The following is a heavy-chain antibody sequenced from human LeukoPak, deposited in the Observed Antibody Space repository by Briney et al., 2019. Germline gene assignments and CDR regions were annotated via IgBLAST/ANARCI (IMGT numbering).Heavy chain of an antibody. D-gene: IGHD3-3*01. CDR2: VSGGGHNT. Sequence: SGGSLRLSCVASGFTFSIYAMSWVRQAPGKGLEWVSVVSGGGHNTYYADSVKGRFTMSRDNSKRTVYLQMNSLRAEDTAVYYCAKDRSSWYYPFDSWGQGTLVTVSS. J-gene: IGHJ4*02. V-gene: IGHV3-23*01. CDR1: GFTFSIYA. CDR3: AKDRSSWYYPFDS.